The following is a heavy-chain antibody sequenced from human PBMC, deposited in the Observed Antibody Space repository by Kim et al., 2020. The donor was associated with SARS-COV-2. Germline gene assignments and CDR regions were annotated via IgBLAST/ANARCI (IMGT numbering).Heavy chain of an antibody. CDR2: IYPGDSDT. CDR3: GRGSGGYDRVAY. CDR1: GYSFTNQW. D-gene: IGHD5-12*01. V-gene: IGHV5-51*01. J-gene: IGHJ4*02. Sequence: GESLKISCTASGYSFTNQWIGWLRQRPGKGLEWIGFIYPGDSDTRYSPSFRGLVTISVDTSTSSASLPWHSLQPSDTATYFCGRGSGGYDRVAYWGQGT.